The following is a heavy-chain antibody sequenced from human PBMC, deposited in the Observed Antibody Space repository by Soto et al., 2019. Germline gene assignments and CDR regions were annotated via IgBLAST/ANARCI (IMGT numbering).Heavy chain of an antibody. J-gene: IGHJ4*02. V-gene: IGHV3-15*01. CDR3: TTEFPAGRRRWDYYDYVWGSYRLRVDY. CDR2: IKSKTDGGTT. CDR1: GFTFSNAW. Sequence: EVQLVESGGGLVQPGGSLGLSCAASGFTFSNAWMSWVRQAPGKGLEWVGRIKSKTDGGTTDYAAPVKGRFTISRXDTKHTLYLQXXSXKXXDTAVYYCTTEFPAGRRRWDYYDYVWGSYRLRVDYWGQGTLVTVSS. D-gene: IGHD3-16*02.